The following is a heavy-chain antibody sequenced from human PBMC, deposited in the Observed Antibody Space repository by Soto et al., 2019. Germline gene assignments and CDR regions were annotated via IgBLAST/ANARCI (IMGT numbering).Heavy chain of an antibody. Sequence: SETLSLTCAVSAYSISSGYYWGWIRQPPGKGLEWIGSIHHSGSTSYNPSLKSRVTMSVDTSKNQFSLKLSSVTAADTAVYYCARDHYGSGYMVSPYWGQGALVTVSS. D-gene: IGHD6-25*01. CDR1: AYSISSGYY. CDR3: ARDHYGSGYMVSPY. V-gene: IGHV4-38-2*02. J-gene: IGHJ4*02. CDR2: IHHSGST.